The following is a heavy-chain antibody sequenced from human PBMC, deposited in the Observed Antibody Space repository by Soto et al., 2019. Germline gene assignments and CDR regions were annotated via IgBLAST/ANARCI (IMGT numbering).Heavy chain of an antibody. J-gene: IGHJ6*02. CDR1: DCTFTIDC. D-gene: IGHD4-4*01. Sequence: VADCTFTIDCGSWIRKTPGKGMEWIGYLYYSGSTSYNPSLKSRVTMSVDMSKNQFSLTLTSVTAADTAVYYCARGTDYTQIASYHSGLDVWGHRTTVPVSS. CDR2: LYYSGST. V-gene: IGHV4-59*01. CDR3: ARGTDYTQIASYHSGLDV.